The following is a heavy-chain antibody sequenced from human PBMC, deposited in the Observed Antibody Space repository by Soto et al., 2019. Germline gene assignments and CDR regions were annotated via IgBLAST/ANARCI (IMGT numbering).Heavy chain of an antibody. Sequence: SETLSLTCAVYGGSFSGYYWSWIRQPPGKGLEWIGEINHSGSTNYNPSLKSRVTISVDTSKNQFSLKLSSVTAADTAVYYCARERIAVAPGRWFDPWGQGTLVTVSS. CDR1: GGSFSGYY. D-gene: IGHD6-19*01. J-gene: IGHJ5*02. V-gene: IGHV4-34*01. CDR3: ARERIAVAPGRWFDP. CDR2: INHSGST.